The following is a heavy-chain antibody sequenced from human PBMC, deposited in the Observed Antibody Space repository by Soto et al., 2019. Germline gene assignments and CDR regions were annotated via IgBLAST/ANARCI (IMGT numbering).Heavy chain of an antibody. D-gene: IGHD1-26*01. CDR2: ISYDGSNK. Sequence: QVQLVESGGGVVQPGRSLRLSCAASGFTFSSYGMHWVRQAPGKGLEWVAVISYDGSNKYYADSVKGRFTISRDNSKNTLYLQMNSLRAEDTAVYYCAKVMGVGAANDYYYGMDVWGQGTTVTVSS. J-gene: IGHJ6*02. CDR3: AKVMGVGAANDYYYGMDV. CDR1: GFTFSSYG. V-gene: IGHV3-30*18.